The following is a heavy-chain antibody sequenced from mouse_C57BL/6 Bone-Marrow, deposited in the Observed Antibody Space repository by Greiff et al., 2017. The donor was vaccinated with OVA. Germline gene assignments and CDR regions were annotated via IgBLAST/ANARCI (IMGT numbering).Heavy chain of an antibody. J-gene: IGHJ3*01. CDR1: GFTFTGYW. CDR2: ILPGSGCT. D-gene: IGHD1-1*01. Sequence: QVQLKQSGAELMKPGASVKLSCEATGFTFTGYWIEWVKQRPGHGLEWIGDILPGSGCTNYTENVKGQATFTADPSTNTVYLQLSSLTTEDSAMYYCANYDGSSYWFAYWGQGTLVTVSA. CDR3: ANYDGSSYWFAY. V-gene: IGHV1-9*01.